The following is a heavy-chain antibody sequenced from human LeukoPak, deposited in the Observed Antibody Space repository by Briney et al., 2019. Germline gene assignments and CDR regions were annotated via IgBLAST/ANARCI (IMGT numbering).Heavy chain of an antibody. CDR2: IYHSGST. CDR1: GYSISSGYY. Sequence: PSETLSLTCTVSGYSISSGYYWGWIRQPPGKGLEWIVSIYHSGSTYYNPSLKSRVTISVDTSKNQFSLKLSSVTAADTAVYYCARAVPFHYYDSSGYYPSVFDYWGQGTLVTVSS. J-gene: IGHJ4*02. D-gene: IGHD3-22*01. CDR3: ARAVPFHYYDSSGYYPSVFDY. V-gene: IGHV4-38-2*02.